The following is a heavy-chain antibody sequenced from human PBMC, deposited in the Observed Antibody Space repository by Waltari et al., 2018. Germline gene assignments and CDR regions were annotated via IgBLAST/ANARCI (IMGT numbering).Heavy chain of an antibody. CDR3: AKDGYGSGRYYYYYYYMDV. J-gene: IGHJ6*03. Sequence: QVQLVESGGGVVQPGGSLRLSCAASVFTFSSYGMHWVRQAPGRGLEWVAFIRYDGSNKYYADSVKGRFTISRDNSKNTLYLQMNSLRAEDTAVYYCAKDGYGSGRYYYYYYYMDVWGKGTTVTVSS. CDR2: IRYDGSNK. D-gene: IGHD3-10*01. V-gene: IGHV3-30*02. CDR1: VFTFSSYG.